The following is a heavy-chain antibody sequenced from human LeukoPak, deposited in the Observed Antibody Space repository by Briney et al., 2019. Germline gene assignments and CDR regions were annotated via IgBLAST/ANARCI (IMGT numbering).Heavy chain of an antibody. CDR3: ASGSRRDHHDAFDI. V-gene: IGHV4-39*01. Sequence: SETLSLTCTVFGGSISSSSYYWGWIRQPPGKGLEWIGSIYYSGSTYYNPSLKSRVTISVDTSKNQFSLKLSSVTAADTAVYYCASGSRRDHHDAFDIWGQGTMVTVSS. J-gene: IGHJ3*02. D-gene: IGHD3-10*01. CDR1: GGSISSSSYY. CDR2: IYYSGST.